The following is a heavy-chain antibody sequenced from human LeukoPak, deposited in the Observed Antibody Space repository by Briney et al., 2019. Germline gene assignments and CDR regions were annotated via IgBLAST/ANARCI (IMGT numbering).Heavy chain of an antibody. J-gene: IGHJ4*02. CDR2: INPNSGGT. Sequence: ASAKVSCKASGYTFTGYYMHWVRQAPGQGLEWMGWINPNSGGTNYAQKFQGRVTMTRDTSISTAYMELSRLRSDDTAVYYCARDRPPYSSGWRTFDYWGQGTLVTVSS. D-gene: IGHD6-19*01. CDR3: ARDRPPYSSGWRTFDY. V-gene: IGHV1-2*02. CDR1: GYTFTGYY.